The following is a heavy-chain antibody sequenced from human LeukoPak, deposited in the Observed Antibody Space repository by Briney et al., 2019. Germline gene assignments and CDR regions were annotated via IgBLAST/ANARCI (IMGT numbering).Heavy chain of an antibody. Sequence: SGPTLAKPTQTLTLTCTSSGFSLSTSGVGVGWVRQPPGKALEWLALIYGNDDKRYSPSLKSRLTITKDTSKNQVVLTVTDMDPVDTATYYCAHRRRDYSQNYFDPWGQGTLVTVSS. CDR2: IYGNDDK. V-gene: IGHV2-5*01. D-gene: IGHD4-11*01. J-gene: IGHJ5*02. CDR1: GFSLSTSGVG. CDR3: AHRRRDYSQNYFDP.